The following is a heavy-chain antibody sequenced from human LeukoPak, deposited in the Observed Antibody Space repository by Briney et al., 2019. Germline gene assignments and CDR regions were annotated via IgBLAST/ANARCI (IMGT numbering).Heavy chain of an antibody. CDR1: GDTFTIYG. Sequence: GASVRVSCKASGDTFTIYGFTWVRQAPGQGLEWMGWISAYNGNTNYAQKLQGRVTMTTDTSTSTAYMELRSLRSDDTAVYYCATQYCSSTTCYPYWVDYWGQGTLVTVSS. D-gene: IGHD2-2*01. J-gene: IGHJ4*02. CDR2: ISAYNGNT. V-gene: IGHV1-18*01. CDR3: ATQYCSSTTCYPYWVDY.